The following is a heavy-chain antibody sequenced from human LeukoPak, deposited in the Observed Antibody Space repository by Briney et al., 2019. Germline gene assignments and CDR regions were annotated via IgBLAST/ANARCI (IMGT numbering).Heavy chain of an antibody. CDR3: ATGYGDSENWFDP. J-gene: IGHJ5*02. CDR1: GGSISSSSYY. V-gene: IGHV4-39*01. Sequence: PSETLSLTCTVSGGSISSSSYYWGWIRQPPGKGLEWIGSIYCSGSTYYNPSLKSRVTISVDTSKNQFSLKLSSVTAADTAVYYCATGYGDSENWFDPWGQGTLVTVSS. CDR2: IYCSGST. D-gene: IGHD4-17*01.